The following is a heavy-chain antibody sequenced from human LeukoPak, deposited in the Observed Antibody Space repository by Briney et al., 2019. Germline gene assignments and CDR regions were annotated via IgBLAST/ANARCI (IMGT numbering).Heavy chain of an antibody. J-gene: IGHJ3*02. CDR1: GVTFSLYA. CDR3: AKDPENTSGHHDASDI. V-gene: IGHV3-23*01. D-gene: IGHD3-22*01. CDR2: LSGRGSSP. Sequence: GRSLRLSRAASGVTFSLYAMSGVRQAPAKGLEWGLTLSGRGSSPHYADTVKARFTISRDNSKTTLSLRMNSLRVEDTAAYYCAKDPENTSGHHDASDIWGQGTMVTVSS.